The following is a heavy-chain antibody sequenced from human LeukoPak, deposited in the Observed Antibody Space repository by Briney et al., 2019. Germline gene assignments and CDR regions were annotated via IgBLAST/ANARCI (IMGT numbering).Heavy chain of an antibody. CDR2: IYYSGST. J-gene: IGHJ4*02. CDR3: ARDPGYGSGRGNY. Sequence: SETLSLTCTVSGGSISSSSYYWGWIRQPPGKGLEWIGSIYYSGSTYYNPSLKSRVTISVDTSKNQFSLKLSSVTAADTAVDYCARDPGYGSGRGNYWGQGTLVTVSS. V-gene: IGHV4-39*07. D-gene: IGHD3-10*01. CDR1: GGSISSSSYY.